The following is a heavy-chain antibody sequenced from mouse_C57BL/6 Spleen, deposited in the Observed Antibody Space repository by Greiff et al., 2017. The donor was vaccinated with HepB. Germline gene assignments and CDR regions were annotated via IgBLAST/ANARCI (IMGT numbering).Heavy chain of an antibody. CDR3: TRWIVVAYYYAMDY. CDR1: GYTFTDYE. CDR2: IDPETGGT. J-gene: IGHJ4*01. V-gene: IGHV1-15*01. D-gene: IGHD1-1*01. Sequence: QVQLQQSGAELVRPGASVTLSCKASGYTFTDYEMHWVKQTPVHGLEWIGAIDPETGGTAYNQKFKGKAILTADKSSSTAYMELRSLTSEDSAVYYWTRWIVVAYYYAMDYWGQGTSVTVSS.